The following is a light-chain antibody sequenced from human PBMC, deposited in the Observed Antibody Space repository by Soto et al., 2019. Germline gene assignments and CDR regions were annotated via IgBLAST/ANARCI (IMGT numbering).Light chain of an antibody. Sequence: QSVLTQPPSVSGAPGQRVTISCTGSSSNIGAGYAVHWYQQLAGRAPKLLIYGNPNRPSGVPDRFSGSKSGTSASLAITGLQAEDEADYYCLSFDSSLSVVFGGGTKVTVL. V-gene: IGLV1-40*01. CDR1: SSNIGAGYA. CDR3: LSFDSSLSVV. CDR2: GNP. J-gene: IGLJ2*01.